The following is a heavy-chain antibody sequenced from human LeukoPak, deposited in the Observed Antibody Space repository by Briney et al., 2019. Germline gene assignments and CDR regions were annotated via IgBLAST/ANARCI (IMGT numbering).Heavy chain of an antibody. Sequence: PSETLSLTCAVYGGSFSGYYWSWIRQPPGKGLEWIGEINHSGSTNYNPSLESRVTISVDTSKNQFSLKLSSVTAADTAVYYCARHPQYYYDSSGLGDAFDIWGQGTMVTVSS. J-gene: IGHJ3*02. CDR2: INHSGST. CDR3: ARHPQYYYDSSGLGDAFDI. D-gene: IGHD3-22*01. V-gene: IGHV4-34*01. CDR1: GGSFSGYY.